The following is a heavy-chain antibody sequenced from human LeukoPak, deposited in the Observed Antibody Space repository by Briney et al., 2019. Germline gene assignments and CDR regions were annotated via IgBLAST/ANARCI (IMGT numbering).Heavy chain of an antibody. CDR1: GFTFNRHW. Sequence: GSLELFCGASGFTFNRHWMDWVRQAPGKGLEGVAKIKQGGSEKYYVDSVKGRFTISRDSAKNSLYLQMNSLRAEDTAVYYCATGGGYDLTPYYYYGMDVWGQGTTVTVSS. D-gene: IGHD5-12*01. CDR2: IKQGGSEK. J-gene: IGHJ6*02. CDR3: ATGGGYDLTPYYYYGMDV. V-gene: IGHV3-7*01.